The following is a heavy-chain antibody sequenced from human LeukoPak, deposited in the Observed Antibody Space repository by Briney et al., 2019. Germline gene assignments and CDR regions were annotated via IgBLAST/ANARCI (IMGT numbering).Heavy chain of an antibody. J-gene: IGHJ4*02. D-gene: IGHD4-17*01. V-gene: IGHV1-46*01. CDR1: GYTFTSYY. Sequence: ASVKVSCKASGYTFTSYYMHWVRQAPGQGLEWTGIINPSGGSTSYAQKFQGRVTMTRDTSTSTVYMELSSLRSEDTAVYYCAREDYGLGYFDYWGQGTLVTVSS. CDR3: AREDYGLGYFDY. CDR2: INPSGGST.